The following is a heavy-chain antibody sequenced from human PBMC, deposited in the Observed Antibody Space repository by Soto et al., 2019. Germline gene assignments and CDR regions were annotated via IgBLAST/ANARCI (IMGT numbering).Heavy chain of an antibody. CDR1: GGSFSGYY. CDR3: ARVPDYRFDY. V-gene: IGHV4-34*01. D-gene: IGHD4-4*01. J-gene: IGHJ4*02. CDR2: INHSGST. Sequence: SETLSLTCAVYGGSFSGYYWSWIRQPPGKGLEWIGEINHSGSTNYNPSLKSRVTISVDTSKNQFSLKLSSVTAADTAVYYCARVPDYRFDYWGQGTLVTVPQ.